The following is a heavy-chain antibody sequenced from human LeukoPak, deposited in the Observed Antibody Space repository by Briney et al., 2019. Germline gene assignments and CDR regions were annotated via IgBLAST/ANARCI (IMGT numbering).Heavy chain of an antibody. CDR2: ISSSSSTI. J-gene: IGHJ4*02. V-gene: IGHV3-48*04. Sequence: GGSLRLSCAASGFTFSSYSMNWVRQAPGKGLEWVSYISSSSSTIYYADSVKGRFTISRDNAKNSLYLQMNSLRAEDTAVYYCARDLGSHYDFWSGYHLAPFDYWGQGTLVTVSS. CDR3: ARDLGSHYDFWSGYHLAPFDY. D-gene: IGHD3-3*01. CDR1: GFTFSSYS.